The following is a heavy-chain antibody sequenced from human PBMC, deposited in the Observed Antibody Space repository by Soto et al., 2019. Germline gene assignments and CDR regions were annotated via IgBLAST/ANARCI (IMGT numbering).Heavy chain of an antibody. J-gene: IGHJ6*02. CDR3: ARAGRIAARPTAYYYYGMDV. CDR2: IYPGDSDT. CDR1: GYSFTSYW. Sequence: HGESLKISCKGSGYSFTSYWIGWVRQMPGKGLEWMGIIYPGDSDTRYSPSFQGQVTISADKSISTAYLQWSSLKASDTAMYYCARAGRIAARPTAYYYYGMDVWGQGTTVTVSS. V-gene: IGHV5-51*01. D-gene: IGHD6-6*01.